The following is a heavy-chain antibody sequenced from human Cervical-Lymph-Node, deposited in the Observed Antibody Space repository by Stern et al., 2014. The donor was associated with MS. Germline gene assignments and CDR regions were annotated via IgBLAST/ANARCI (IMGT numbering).Heavy chain of an antibody. V-gene: IGHV1-2*02. D-gene: IGHD3-10*01. CDR2: ITPSSGDT. Sequence: QVQLGQSGAEVKKPGASVKVSCKTSGYTFTDHHLHWVRQGPGQGLEWMGWITPSSGDTNYAQKFQGRVTVTRDTSISTVYMELSSLKSDDTAVYFCARGTLADPWGQGTLVTVSS. CDR1: GYTFTDHH. CDR3: ARGTLADP. J-gene: IGHJ5*02.